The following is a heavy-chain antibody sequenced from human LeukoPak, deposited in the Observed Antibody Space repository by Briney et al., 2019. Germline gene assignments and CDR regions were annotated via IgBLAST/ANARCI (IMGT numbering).Heavy chain of an antibody. CDR1: GLTFSTYA. V-gene: IGHV3-30-3*01. Sequence: GGSLRLSCAASGLTFSTYALHWIRQAPGKGLEWVAAITSDGSKKYYADSVKGRFTISRDNSKNTLYLQMNSLRADDTAVYFCARTSLHYFGSRSSSLDVFDIWGQGTMVTVSS. CDR3: ARTSLHYFGSRSSSLDVFDI. CDR2: ITSDGSKK. J-gene: IGHJ3*02. D-gene: IGHD3-10*01.